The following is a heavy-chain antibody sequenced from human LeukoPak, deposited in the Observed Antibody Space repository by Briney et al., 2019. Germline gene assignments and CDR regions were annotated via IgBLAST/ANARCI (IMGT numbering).Heavy chain of an antibody. CDR3: ATGYYDILTGYYTPYFDY. CDR1: GYTLTELS. CDR2: FDPEDGET. V-gene: IGHV1-24*01. J-gene: IGHJ4*02. Sequence: LGASVKVSCKVSGYTLTELSMHWVRQAPGKGLEWMGGFDPEDGETIYAQKFQGRVTMTEDTSTGTAYMELSSLRSEDTAVYYCATGYYDILTGYYTPYFDYWGQGTLVTVSS. D-gene: IGHD3-9*01.